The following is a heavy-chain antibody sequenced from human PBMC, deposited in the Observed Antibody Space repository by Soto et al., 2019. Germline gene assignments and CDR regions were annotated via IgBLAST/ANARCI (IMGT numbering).Heavy chain of an antibody. V-gene: IGHV1-69*13. J-gene: IGHJ5*02. CDR2: IIPIFGTA. CDR1: GGTFSSYA. Sequence: SVKVSCKASGGTFSSYAISWVRQAPGQGLEWMGGIIPIFGTANYAQKFQGRVTITADESTSTAYMELSSLRSEDTAVYYCARGYSDTAMVTWFDPWGQGTLVTVSS. D-gene: IGHD5-18*01. CDR3: ARGYSDTAMVTWFDP.